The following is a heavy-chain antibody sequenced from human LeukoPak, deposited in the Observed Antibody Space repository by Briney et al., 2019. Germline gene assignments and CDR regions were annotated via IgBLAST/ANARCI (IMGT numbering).Heavy chain of an antibody. Sequence: SETLSLTCAVYGGSFSGYYWSWIRQPPGKGLEWIGEINHSGSTNYNPSLKSRVTISVDTSKNQFSLKLSSVTAADTAVYYCAREGIVVVPAARSWFDPWGQGTLATVSS. CDR1: GGSFSGYY. CDR3: AREGIVVVPAARSWFDP. J-gene: IGHJ5*02. D-gene: IGHD2-2*01. V-gene: IGHV4-34*01. CDR2: INHSGST.